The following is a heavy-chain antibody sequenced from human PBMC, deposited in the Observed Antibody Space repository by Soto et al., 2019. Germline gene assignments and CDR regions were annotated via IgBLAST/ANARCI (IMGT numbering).Heavy chain of an antibody. CDR3: ARDTAMGLDY. CDR1: GFTFSSYA. J-gene: IGHJ4*01. CDR2: ISYDGSNK. V-gene: IGHV3-30-3*01. Sequence: QVQLVESGGGVVQPGRSLRLSCAASGFTFSSYAMHWVRQAPGKGLEWVAVISYDGSNKYYADSVKGRFTISRDNSKNTLYLQMNSLRAEDTAVYYCARDTAMGLDYWGHGTLVTVSS. D-gene: IGHD5-18*01.